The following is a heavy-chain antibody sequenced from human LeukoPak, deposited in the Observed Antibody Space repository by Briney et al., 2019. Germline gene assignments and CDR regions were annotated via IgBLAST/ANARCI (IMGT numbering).Heavy chain of an antibody. V-gene: IGHV3-21*01. CDR1: GFTFSSYS. D-gene: IGHD3-3*01. CDR3: VPAITIFGVVHSGY. Sequence: GGSLRLSCAASGFTFSSYSMNWVRQAPGKGLEWVSSITSSSAYVFYADSVKGRFTISRDNAQNSLYLQMNSLRAEDTAVYYCVPAITIFGVVHSGYWGQGTLVTVSS. CDR2: ITSSSAYV. J-gene: IGHJ4*02.